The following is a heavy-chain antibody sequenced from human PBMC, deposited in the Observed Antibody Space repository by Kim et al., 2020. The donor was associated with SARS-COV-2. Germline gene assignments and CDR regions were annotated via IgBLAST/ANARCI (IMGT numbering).Heavy chain of an antibody. V-gene: IGHV1-69*06. Sequence: SVNVSCKASGGTFSSYAISWVRQAPGQGLEWMGGIIPIFGTAKYAQKFQGRVTITADTSTSTAYMEMSSLRSEDTAVYYCARDGQLGYCSSTSCYTPGGDYYYGMDVWGQGTTVTVSS. CDR1: GGTFSSYA. D-gene: IGHD2-2*02. CDR3: ARDGQLGYCSSTSCYTPGGDYYYGMDV. J-gene: IGHJ6*02. CDR2: IIPIFGTA.